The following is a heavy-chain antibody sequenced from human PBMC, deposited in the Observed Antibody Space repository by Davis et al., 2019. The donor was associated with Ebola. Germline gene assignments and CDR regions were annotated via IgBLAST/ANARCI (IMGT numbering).Heavy chain of an antibody. CDR3: AKDYGHSWGDIVVVAATFNY. CDR1: GFTFSSYA. J-gene: IGHJ4*02. V-gene: IGHV3-23*01. D-gene: IGHD2-15*01. Sequence: GESLKISCAASGFTFSSYAMSWVRQAPGKGLEWVLVISGSGGSTYYADSVKGRFTISRDNSKNTLYLQMNSLRAEDTAVYYCAKDYGHSWGDIVVVAATFNYWGQGTLVTVSS. CDR2: ISGSGGST.